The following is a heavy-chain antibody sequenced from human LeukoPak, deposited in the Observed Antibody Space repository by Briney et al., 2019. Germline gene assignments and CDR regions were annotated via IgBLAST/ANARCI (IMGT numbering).Heavy chain of an antibody. CDR1: GFSFSNFG. CDR3: AKDQAGTWGLDY. V-gene: IGHV3-30*02. Sequence: GGSLRLSCAASGFSFSNFGMHWVRQAPGKGLEWVAFVRPDGSSNYYADSAKGRFIISRDNSKNTLHLQMNSLRAEDTAFYYCAKDQAGTWGLDYWGQGTLVTVSS. D-gene: IGHD3-10*01. CDR2: VRPDGSSN. J-gene: IGHJ4*02.